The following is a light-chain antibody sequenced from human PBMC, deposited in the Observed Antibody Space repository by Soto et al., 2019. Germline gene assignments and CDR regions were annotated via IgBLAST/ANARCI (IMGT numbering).Light chain of an antibody. V-gene: IGKV1-5*03. CDR1: QTISSW. CDR2: KAS. J-gene: IGKJ5*01. Sequence: DIQMTQSPSTLSASVGDRFTITCRASQTISSWVAWYQQKPGTAPKLLIYKASSLESGVPSRFSGSGSGTEFTLTINSLQADDFATYYCQQHNSFSITFGQGTRLEIK. CDR3: QQHNSFSIT.